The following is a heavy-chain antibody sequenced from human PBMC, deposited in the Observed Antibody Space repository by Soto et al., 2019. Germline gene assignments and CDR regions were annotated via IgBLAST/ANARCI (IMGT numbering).Heavy chain of an antibody. Sequence: GGSLLLSCASSEFTFSSYAMSWVRQAPGKGLEWVSVISGSGGSTEYADSVKGRFTISRDNSKNTLYLQMNSLRAEDTAVYHCPKDTGYYTPMYYFDYWGQGTLFTVSS. CDR1: EFTFSSYA. V-gene: IGHV3-23*01. D-gene: IGHD3-10*01. CDR2: ISGSGGST. CDR3: PKDTGYYTPMYYFDY. J-gene: IGHJ4*02.